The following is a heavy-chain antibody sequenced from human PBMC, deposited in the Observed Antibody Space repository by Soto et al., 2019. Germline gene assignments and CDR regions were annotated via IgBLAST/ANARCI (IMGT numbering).Heavy chain of an antibody. J-gene: IGHJ3*02. CDR2: ISYDGTNK. D-gene: IGHD6-19*01. CDR1: GFTFSTYA. Sequence: SLRLSCAASGFTFSTYAMHWVRQAPGKGLEWVAVISYDGTNKYYADSVKGRFTISRDNSKNTLYLQMNSLRAEDTAVYYCARSLIDSSGFRYDAFGIWGQGTMVTVSS. CDR3: ARSLIDSSGFRYDAFGI. V-gene: IGHV3-30-3*01.